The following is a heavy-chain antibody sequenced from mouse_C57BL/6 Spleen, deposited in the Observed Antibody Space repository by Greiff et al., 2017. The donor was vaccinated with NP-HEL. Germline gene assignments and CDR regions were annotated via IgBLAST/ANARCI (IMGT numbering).Heavy chain of an antibody. CDR2: IDPSDSET. Sequence: QVQLKQSGAELVRPGSSVKLSCKASGYTFTSYWMHWVKQRPIQGLEWIGNIDPSDSETHYNQKFKDKATLTVDKSSSTAYMQLSSLTSEDSAVYYCVRRLYDYDGGNFDYWGQSTTLTVSS. D-gene: IGHD2-4*01. CDR3: VRRLYDYDGGNFDY. J-gene: IGHJ2*01. CDR1: GYTFTSYW. V-gene: IGHV1-52*01.